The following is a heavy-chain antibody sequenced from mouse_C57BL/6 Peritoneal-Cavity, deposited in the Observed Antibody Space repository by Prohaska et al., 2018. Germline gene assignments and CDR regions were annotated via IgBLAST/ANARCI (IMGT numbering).Heavy chain of an antibody. CDR3: ARRDYGSSPAWFAY. J-gene: IGHJ3*01. CDR1: G. D-gene: IGHD1-1*01. V-gene: IGHV9-3*01. Sequence: GMSWVKQVPGKGLKWMGWINTYSGVPTYADDFKGRFAFSLETSASTAYLQINNLKNEDTATYFCARRDYGSSPAWFAYCGQGTLVTVSA. CDR2: INTYSGVP.